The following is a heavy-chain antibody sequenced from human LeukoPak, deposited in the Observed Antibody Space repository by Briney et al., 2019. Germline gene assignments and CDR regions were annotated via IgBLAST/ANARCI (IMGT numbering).Heavy chain of an antibody. CDR3: ARVYRLGYYYGMDV. Sequence: PGGSLRLSCAASGFTFSSYSMNWVRQAPGKGLEWVLSISSSSSYIYYADSVKGRFTISRDNAKNSLYLQMNSLRAEDTAVYYCARVYRLGYYYGMDVWGQGTTVTVSS. CDR1: GFTFSSYS. J-gene: IGHJ6*02. CDR2: ISSSSSYI. V-gene: IGHV3-21*01. D-gene: IGHD1-26*01.